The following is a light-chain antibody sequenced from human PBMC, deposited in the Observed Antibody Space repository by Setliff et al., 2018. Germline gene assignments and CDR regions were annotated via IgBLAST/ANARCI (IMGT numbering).Light chain of an antibody. CDR3: AAWDNSLSGYV. J-gene: IGLJ1*01. V-gene: IGLV1-47*01. Sequence: QSVLTQPPSASGAPGQRVIISCSGSRPYIADNYVYWYQQLPGTAPKLLVNRNNQRPSGVPDRFSGSKSGTSASLAINGLRSEDEADYYCAAWDNSLSGYVFGTGTKVTVL. CDR1: RPYIADNY. CDR2: RNN.